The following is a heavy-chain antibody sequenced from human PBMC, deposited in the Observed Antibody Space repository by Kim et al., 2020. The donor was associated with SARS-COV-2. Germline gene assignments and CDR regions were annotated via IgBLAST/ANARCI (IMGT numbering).Heavy chain of an antibody. CDR1: GFTFSSYG. CDR3: ARVRYSSSSFGYNWFDP. J-gene: IGHJ5*02. V-gene: IGHV3-33*05. CDR2: ISYDGSNK. D-gene: IGHD6-6*01. Sequence: GGSLRLSCAASGFTFSSYGMHWVRQAPGKGLEWVAVISYDGSNKDYGGSVKGRFTISRDNSKNTLYLQMNSLRAEDTAVYSCARVRYSSSSFGYNWFDPWGQGTLVTVSS.